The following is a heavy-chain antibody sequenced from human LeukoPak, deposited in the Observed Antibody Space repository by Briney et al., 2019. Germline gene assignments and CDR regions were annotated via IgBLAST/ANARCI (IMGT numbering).Heavy chain of an antibody. CDR1: GYTFTGYC. J-gene: IGHJ6*03. V-gene: IGHV1-46*01. D-gene: IGHD3-10*01. Sequence: GASVKVSFKSFGYTFTGYCMHWVRQAPGQGPEWMGVISRSGGSTIYAQKFKSRVTLTRDMSTSTDYLELSSLRSEDTAVYYCARSGGYYGSGRNYMDVWGKGTTVTVSS. CDR3: ARSGGYYGSGRNYMDV. CDR2: ISRSGGST.